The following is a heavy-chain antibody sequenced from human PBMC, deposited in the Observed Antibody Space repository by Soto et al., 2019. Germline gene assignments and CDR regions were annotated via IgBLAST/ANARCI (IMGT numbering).Heavy chain of an antibody. J-gene: IGHJ4*02. CDR2: ISAYNGNT. V-gene: IGHV1-18*01. CDR3: ARYVVAGDKPSRGYYFDY. Sequence: ASVKVSCKASGYTFTSYGISWVRQAPGQGLEWMGWISAYNGNTSYAQKLQGRVTMTTDTSTSTAYMELRSLRSDDTAVYYCARYVVAGDKPSRGYYFDYWGQGTLVTVSS. D-gene: IGHD6-19*01. CDR1: GYTFTSYG.